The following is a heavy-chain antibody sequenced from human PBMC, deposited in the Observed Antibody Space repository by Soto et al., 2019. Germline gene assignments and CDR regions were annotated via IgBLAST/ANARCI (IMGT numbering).Heavy chain of an antibody. CDR3: ARDLAWKRGKVGRYYYGMDV. CDR2: ISTRSTYT. Sequence: GGSLRLSCAASGFIFSDYYMSWVRQTPGKGLEWISYISTRSTYTNYADSVKGRFTISRDNTKNSLYLQMDSLRVEDTAVYYCARDLAWKRGKVGRYYYGMDVWGQGTTVTV. D-gene: IGHD1-1*01. J-gene: IGHJ6*02. V-gene: IGHV3-11*06. CDR1: GFIFSDYY.